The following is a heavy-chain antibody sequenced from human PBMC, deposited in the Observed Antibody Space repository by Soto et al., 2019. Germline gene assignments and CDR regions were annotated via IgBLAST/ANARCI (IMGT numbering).Heavy chain of an antibody. CDR1: GYTFTGYY. Sequence: ASVKVSCKASGYTFTGYYMDWVRQAPGQGLEWMGWINPNSGGTNYAQKFQGWVTMTRDTSISTAYMELSRLRSDDTAVYYCARGERFGELSKYGMDVWGQGTTVTVSS. CDR2: INPNSGGT. V-gene: IGHV1-2*04. CDR3: ARGERFGELSKYGMDV. J-gene: IGHJ6*02. D-gene: IGHD3-10*01.